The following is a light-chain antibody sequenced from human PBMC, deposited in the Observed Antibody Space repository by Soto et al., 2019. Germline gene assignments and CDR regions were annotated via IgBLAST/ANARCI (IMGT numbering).Light chain of an antibody. CDR1: QSISSY. Sequence: DIQMTQSPSSLSASVGDRVTITCRASQSISSYLNWYQQKPGKAPKLLIYAASSLQSGVPSRFSGSGSGTDFALTISSLQPEDFATYYCQQTSSTPYTSGQGTKVDIK. CDR2: AAS. J-gene: IGKJ2*01. CDR3: QQTSSTPYT. V-gene: IGKV1-39*01.